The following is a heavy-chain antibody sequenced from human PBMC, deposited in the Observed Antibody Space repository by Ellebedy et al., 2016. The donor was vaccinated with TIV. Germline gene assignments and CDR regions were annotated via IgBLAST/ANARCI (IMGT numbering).Heavy chain of an antibody. CDR1: GGTFSSYA. J-gene: IGHJ2*01. V-gene: IGHV1-69*13. Sequence: SVKVSXXASGGTFSSYAISWVRQAPGQGLEWMGGIIPIFGTANYAQKFQGRVTITADESTSTAYMELSSLRSEDTAVYYCARDHAHYYGDQHWYFDLWGRGTLVTVSS. CDR3: ARDHAHYYGDQHWYFDL. CDR2: IIPIFGTA. D-gene: IGHD4-17*01.